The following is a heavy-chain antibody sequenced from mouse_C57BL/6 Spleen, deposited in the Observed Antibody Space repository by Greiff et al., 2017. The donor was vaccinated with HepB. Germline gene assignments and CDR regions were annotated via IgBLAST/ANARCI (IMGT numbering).Heavy chain of an antibody. CDR2: ISYDGSN. J-gene: IGHJ2*01. V-gene: IGHV3-6*01. D-gene: IGHD1-1*01. CDR3: AREVSFGYGSHYLDY. CDR1: GYSITSGYY. Sequence: VQLQQSGPGLVKPSQSLSLTCSVTGYSITSGYYWNWIRQFPGNKLEWMGYISYDGSNNYNPSLKNRFSITRDTSKNQFFLKLNSVTTEDTATYYCAREVSFGYGSHYLDYWGQGTTLTVSS.